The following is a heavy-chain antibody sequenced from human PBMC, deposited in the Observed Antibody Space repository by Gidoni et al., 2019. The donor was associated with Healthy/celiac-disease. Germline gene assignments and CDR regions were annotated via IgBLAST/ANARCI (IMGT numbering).Heavy chain of an antibody. Sequence: EVQLVESGGGLVKPGGSLRLSCAASGFTFSGYSMNWVRQAPGKGLEWVSSISSSSSYIYYADSVKGRFTISRDNAKNSLYLQMNSLRAEDTAVYYCARSNSGYDMGVDYWGQGTLVTVSS. J-gene: IGHJ4*02. CDR1: GFTFSGYS. D-gene: IGHD5-12*01. CDR2: ISSSSSYI. CDR3: ARSNSGYDMGVDY. V-gene: IGHV3-21*01.